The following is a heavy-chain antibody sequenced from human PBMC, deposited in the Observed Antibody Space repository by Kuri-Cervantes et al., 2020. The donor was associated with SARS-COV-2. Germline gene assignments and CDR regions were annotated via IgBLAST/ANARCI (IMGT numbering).Heavy chain of an antibody. D-gene: IGHD4-23*01. CDR2: INTYNGNT. CDR1: GYIFNTYG. J-gene: IGHJ4*02. V-gene: IGHV1-18*01. Sequence: ASVKVSCKTSGYIFNTYGISWVRQAPGRRLEWMGSINTYNGNTNYAQIIQGRVTMTTDTSTATAFMELRSLRSFDTAVYYCARSHTLYGGNSSSWDYWGQGTLVTVSS. CDR3: ARSHTLYGGNSSSWDY.